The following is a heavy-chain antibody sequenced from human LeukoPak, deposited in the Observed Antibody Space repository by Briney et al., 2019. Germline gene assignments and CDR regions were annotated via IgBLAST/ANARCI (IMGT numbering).Heavy chain of an antibody. CDR3: AKERIVGATVATTFDY. D-gene: IGHD1-26*01. Sequence: PGGSLRLSCAASGFTFSSYAMSWVRQAPGKGLEWVSAISGSGGSTYYADSVKGRFTISRDNSKNTLYLQMNSLRAEDTAVYYCAKERIVGATVATTFDYWGQGTLVTVSS. CDR1: GFTFSSYA. J-gene: IGHJ4*02. CDR2: ISGSGGST. V-gene: IGHV3-23*01.